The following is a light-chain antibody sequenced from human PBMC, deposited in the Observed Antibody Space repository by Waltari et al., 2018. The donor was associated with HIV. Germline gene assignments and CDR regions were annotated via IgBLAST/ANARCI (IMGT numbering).Light chain of an antibody. Sequence: QSALTQPASVSGSPGQSITISCTGTSSDIGNYNLVSWYQQHPGKAPKLMFYEVTKRPSGVSNRFSGAKSGNTASLTISGLQAEDEADYYCCSSAGSSTWVFGGGTQLTVL. V-gene: IGLV2-23*02. CDR2: EVT. CDR1: SSDIGNYNL. CDR3: CSSAGSSTWV. J-gene: IGLJ3*02.